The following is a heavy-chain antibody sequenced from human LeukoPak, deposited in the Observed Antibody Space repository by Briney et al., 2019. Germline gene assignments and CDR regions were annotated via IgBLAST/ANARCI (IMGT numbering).Heavy chain of an antibody. D-gene: IGHD2-2*01. CDR3: ARVRRAGCSSTSCYPKLNYYYYYGMDV. CDR2: IYTSGST. J-gene: IGHJ6*02. Sequence: SETLSLTCTVSGGSISSYYWSWIRQPAGKGLEWIGRIYTSGSTNYNPSLKSRVTISVDTSKNQFSLKLSSVTAADTAVYYCARVRRAGCSSTSCYPKLNYYYYYGMDVWGQGTTVTVSS. CDR1: GGSISSYY. V-gene: IGHV4-4*07.